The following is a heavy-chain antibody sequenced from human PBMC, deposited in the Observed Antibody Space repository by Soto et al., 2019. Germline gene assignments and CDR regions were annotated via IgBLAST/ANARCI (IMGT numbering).Heavy chain of an antibody. J-gene: IGHJ2*01. V-gene: IGHV3-48*03. D-gene: IGHD6-13*01. Sequence: EEQLVESGGGLIRPGGSLRLSCAASGITFSNYEMNWVRQALGKGLEWVSYISSSGDTTYYADSVKGRFTISRDNAKNSVFLQMNSLAAADTAVYYCARGLGSSWLFWYFDLWGRGTHVTVSS. CDR3: ARGLGSSWLFWYFDL. CDR2: ISSSGDTT. CDR1: GITFSNYE.